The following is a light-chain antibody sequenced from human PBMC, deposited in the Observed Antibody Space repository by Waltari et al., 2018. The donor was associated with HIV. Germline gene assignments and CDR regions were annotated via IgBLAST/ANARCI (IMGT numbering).Light chain of an antibody. CDR2: RNN. CDR1: SSNIGSNY. CDR3: VAWDDSLSGQV. V-gene: IGLV1-47*01. Sequence: QSVLTQPPSASGTPGQRVTISCSGSSSNIGSNYVYWYQQLPGTAPKLLIYRNNQRPSGVPDRFSGSKSGTSASLAISGLRSEDEADYYCVAWDDSLSGQVFGGGTKLTVL. J-gene: IGLJ3*02.